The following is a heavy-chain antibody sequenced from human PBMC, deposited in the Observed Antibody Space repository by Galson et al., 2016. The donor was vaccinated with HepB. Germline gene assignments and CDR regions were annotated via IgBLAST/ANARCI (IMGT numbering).Heavy chain of an antibody. D-gene: IGHD2-8*01. CDR3: ARDNCINAICYTGWFDS. CDR2: ISYNI. Sequence: SVRLSCAASGFTFSSYNMNWVRQAPGKGLEWVSSISYNIYYADSVRGRFTISRDNAKNSLFLQMNSLRVEDTAVYYCARDNCINAICYTGWFDSWGQGTLVTVSS. J-gene: IGHJ5*01. CDR1: GFTFSSYN. V-gene: IGHV3-21*01.